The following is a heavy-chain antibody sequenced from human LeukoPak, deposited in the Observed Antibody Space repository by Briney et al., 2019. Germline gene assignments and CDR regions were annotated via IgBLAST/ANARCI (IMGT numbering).Heavy chain of an antibody. CDR2: INHSGST. Sequence: SETLSLTCTVSGGSISSSSYYWGWIRQPPGKGLEWIGEINHSGSTNYNPSLKSRVTISVDTSKNQFSLKLSSVTAADTAVYYCARHVHHSGSYYFHWGSPPYFDYWGQGTLVTVSS. D-gene: IGHD1-26*01. J-gene: IGHJ4*02. CDR3: ARHVHHSGSYYFHWGSPPYFDY. V-gene: IGHV4-39*01. CDR1: GGSISSSSYY.